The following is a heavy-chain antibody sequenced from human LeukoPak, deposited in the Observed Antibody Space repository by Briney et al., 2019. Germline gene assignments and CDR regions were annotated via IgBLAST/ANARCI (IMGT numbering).Heavy chain of an antibody. CDR1: GFTVSSNY. CDR2: IYSAGST. Sequence: PGGSLRLSCAASGFTVSSNYMSWVRRAPGKGLEWVSVIYSAGSTYYADSVKGRFTISRDNSKNTLYLQMNSLRAEDTAVYYCARGYSSSWYYFDYWGQGTLVTVSS. V-gene: IGHV3-53*01. D-gene: IGHD6-13*01. CDR3: ARGYSSSWYYFDY. J-gene: IGHJ4*02.